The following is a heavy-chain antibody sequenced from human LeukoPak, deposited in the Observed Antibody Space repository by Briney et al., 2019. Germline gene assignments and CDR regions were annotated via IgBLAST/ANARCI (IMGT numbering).Heavy chain of an antibody. CDR1: GLTFSSYE. CDR3: ARGSGRWLQMGGFDY. CDR2: ISSSGSTI. D-gene: IGHD5-24*01. V-gene: IGHV3-48*03. Sequence: PGGSLRLSCAASGLTFSSYEMNWVRQAPGKGLEWVSYISSSGSTIYYADSVKGRFTISRDNAKNSLYLQMNSLRAEDTAVYYCARGSGRWLQMGGFDYWGQGTLVTVSS. J-gene: IGHJ4*02.